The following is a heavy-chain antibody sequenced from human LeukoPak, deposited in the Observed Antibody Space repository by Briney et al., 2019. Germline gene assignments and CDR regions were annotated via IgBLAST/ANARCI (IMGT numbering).Heavy chain of an antibody. V-gene: IGHV1-46*01. D-gene: IGHD2-8*01. Sequence: ASVNVSCKASGYTFTRYYMNWVRQATGQGLEWMGKINPSSGGTGYAQKFQGRVTMTRDTSTSTVYMELTSLRSEDTAVYYCARDGLYCTNGVCSSDIWGQGTLVTVSS. CDR1: GYTFTRYY. CDR3: ARDGLYCTNGVCSSDI. J-gene: IGHJ3*02. CDR2: INPSSGGT.